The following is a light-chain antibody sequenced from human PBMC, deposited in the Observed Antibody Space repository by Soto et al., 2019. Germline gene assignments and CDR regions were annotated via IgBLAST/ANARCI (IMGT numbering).Light chain of an antibody. CDR3: LQSYSNPWK. V-gene: IGKV1-39*01. CDR2: VAF. J-gene: IGKJ1*01. Sequence: DIQMTQSPSSLSASLGDRVTITCRASQSISSYIKWYQQKPWKADTVLIYVAFSLQSGVPTRFRHSRSGTAFTPTISSLQPEDFATYYCLQSYSNPWKLAQGTKVDIK. CDR1: QSISSY.